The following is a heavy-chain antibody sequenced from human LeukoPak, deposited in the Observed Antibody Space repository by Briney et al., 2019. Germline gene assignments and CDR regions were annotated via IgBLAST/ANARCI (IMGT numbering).Heavy chain of an antibody. D-gene: IGHD3-10*01. CDR1: GGSISSYY. CDR2: IHYTGST. Sequence: SETLSLTCTVSGGSISSYYWSWIRQPPGEGLECIGYIHYTGSTNYNPSLKSRVTISVDTSKSQFSLKLSSVTAADTAIYYCARGGYYGSGNDFRFDPWGQGTLVTVSS. CDR3: ARGGYYGSGNDFRFDP. V-gene: IGHV4-59*01. J-gene: IGHJ5*02.